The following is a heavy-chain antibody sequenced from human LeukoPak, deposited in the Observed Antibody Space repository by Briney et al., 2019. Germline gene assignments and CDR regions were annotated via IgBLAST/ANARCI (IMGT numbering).Heavy chain of an antibody. J-gene: IGHJ4*02. D-gene: IGHD2-2*01. CDR3: ARLCSTSCRDDDY. CDR2: IIPIFGTA. CDR1: GYTFTSYG. Sequence: SVKVSCKASGYTFTSYGISWVRQAPGQGLEWMGGIIPIFGTANYAQKFQGRVTITTDESTSTAYMELSSLRSEDTAVYYCARLCSTSCRDDDYWGQGTLVTVSS. V-gene: IGHV1-69*05.